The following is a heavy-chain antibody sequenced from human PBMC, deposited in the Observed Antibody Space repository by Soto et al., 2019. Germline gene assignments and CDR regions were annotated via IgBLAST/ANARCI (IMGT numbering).Heavy chain of an antibody. Sequence: GSLRLSCAASGFTFSSYDMHWVRQATGKGLEWVSAIGTAGDTYYPGSVKGRFTISRENAKNSLYLQMNSLRAEDTAVYYCARGGKETMFRGFTNYYYYGMNVWGQGPT. D-gene: IGHD3-10*01. CDR2: IGTAGDT. J-gene: IGHJ6*02. CDR3: ARGGKETMFRGFTNYYYYGMNV. V-gene: IGHV3-13*01. CDR1: GFTFSSYD.